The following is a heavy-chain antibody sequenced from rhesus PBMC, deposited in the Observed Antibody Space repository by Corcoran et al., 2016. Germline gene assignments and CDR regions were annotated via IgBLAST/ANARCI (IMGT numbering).Heavy chain of an antibody. D-gene: IGHD6-25*01. J-gene: IGHJ5-1*01. V-gene: IGHV4-147*01. CDR1: GPSISSNE. Sequence: QVQLQESGPGLVKPSETLPPTCPVSGPSISSNEGTWIRPHPGKGLEGIGYISGGSGSTTYNPSLMSRVTISKDTSKNQFSLKLNSVTAADTAVYYCAREAAGTRSDRFDVWGAGVLVSVSS. CDR3: AREAAGTRSDRFDV. CDR2: ISGGSGST.